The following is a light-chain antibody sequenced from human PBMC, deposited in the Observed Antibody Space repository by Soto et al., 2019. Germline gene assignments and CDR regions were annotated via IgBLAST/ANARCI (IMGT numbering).Light chain of an antibody. J-gene: IGLJ1*01. CDR2: DVS. CDR1: SSDVGGYNY. Sequence: QSALTQPASVSGSPGQSITMSCTGTSSDVGGYNYVSWYQQHPGKAPKLMIHDVSDRPSGVSNRFSGSKSGNTASLIISGLQAEDEADYYCSSYTSSSTYVFGTGTKVTVL. CDR3: SSYTSSSTYV. V-gene: IGLV2-14*01.